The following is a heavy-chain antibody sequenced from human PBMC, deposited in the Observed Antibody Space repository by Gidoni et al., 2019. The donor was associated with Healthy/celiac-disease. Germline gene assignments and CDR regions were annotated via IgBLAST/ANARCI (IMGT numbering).Heavy chain of an antibody. CDR3: AADPDYYYDSSGYYYPDAFDI. Sequence: QMQLVQSGPEVKKPGTSVKVSCKASGFTFTSSAMQWVRQARGQRLEWIGWIVVGSGNTNYAQKFQERVTITRDMSTSTAYMELSSLRSEDTAVYYCAADPDYYYDSSGYYYPDAFDIWGQGTMVTVSS. CDR2: IVVGSGNT. V-gene: IGHV1-58*02. D-gene: IGHD3-22*01. CDR1: GFTFTSSA. J-gene: IGHJ3*02.